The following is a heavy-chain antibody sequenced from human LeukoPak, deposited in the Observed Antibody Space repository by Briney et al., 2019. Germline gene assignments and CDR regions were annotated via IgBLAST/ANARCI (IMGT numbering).Heavy chain of an antibody. CDR1: GFMFDDSA. CDR3: AKEGYSHTSNYFDN. CDR2: ISGDGVST. Sequence: GGSLRLSCAASGFMFDDSAMHWVRQAPGKGLEWVSLISGDGVSTFYADSVKGRFTISRDNSKNSLFLQMDSLTTEGTALYYCAKEGYSHTSNYFDNWGQGILVTVSS. J-gene: IGHJ4*02. V-gene: IGHV3-43*02. D-gene: IGHD2-15*01.